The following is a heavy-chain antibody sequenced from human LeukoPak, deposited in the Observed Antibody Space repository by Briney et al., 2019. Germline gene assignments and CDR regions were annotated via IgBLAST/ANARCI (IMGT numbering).Heavy chain of an antibody. D-gene: IGHD1-14*01. CDR3: ATSSPRNYFDH. Sequence: PGGSLRLSCVASGFSFSTYAIHWVRQSPGRGLEWVAVIWYDGSQRYYADSVKGRFTISRDDSQNTIYLQMDSLRAEDTAVYYCATSSPRNYFDHWGQGTLVTVSS. J-gene: IGHJ4*02. CDR1: GFSFSTYA. V-gene: IGHV3-30*04. CDR2: IWYDGSQR.